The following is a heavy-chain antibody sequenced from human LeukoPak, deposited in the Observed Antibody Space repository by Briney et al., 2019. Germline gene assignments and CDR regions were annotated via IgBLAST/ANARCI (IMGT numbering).Heavy chain of an antibody. CDR2: IIPIFGIV. Sequence: ASVKVSCKASGGTLSSSAINWVRQAPGQGLEWIGRIIPIFGIVNYAQNFQGRVTITADKSTNTAYMELSSLRSEDTAFYYCARADSSGYSLDENFDYWGKGTLVTVSS. CDR1: GGTLSSSA. V-gene: IGHV1-69*04. CDR3: ARADSSGYSLDENFDY. D-gene: IGHD3-22*01. J-gene: IGHJ4*02.